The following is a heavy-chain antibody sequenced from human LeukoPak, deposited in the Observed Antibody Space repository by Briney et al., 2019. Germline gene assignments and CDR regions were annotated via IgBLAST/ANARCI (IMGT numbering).Heavy chain of an antibody. CDR2: INYSGNT. CDR1: GGSIITTNW. D-gene: IGHD1-1*01. J-gene: IGHJ4*02. CDR3: ARSLSTTGLR. V-gene: IGHV4-4*02. Sequence: PSGTLSLTCGVSGGSIITTNWWSWVRQPPGKGLEWIGSINYSGNTYYNPSLKNRVTISVDTSKNQFSLKLSSVTAADTAVYYCARSLSTTGLRWGQGTLVTVSS.